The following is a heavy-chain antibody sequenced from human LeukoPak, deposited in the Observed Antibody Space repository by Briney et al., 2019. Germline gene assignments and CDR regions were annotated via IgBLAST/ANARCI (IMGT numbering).Heavy chain of an antibody. J-gene: IGHJ4*02. CDR3: AKVSEDFAVVVSRAFDY. Sequence: GGSLRLSCVASGFIFSSYAMSWIRQAPGKGLEWVSLISGSGGGTHYTDSVKGRFTISRDNSKNTLYLQINSLGADDTAVYYCAKVSEDFAVVVSRAFDYWGQGTLVTVSS. CDR1: GFIFSSYA. V-gene: IGHV3-23*01. CDR2: ISGSGGGT. D-gene: IGHD2-15*01.